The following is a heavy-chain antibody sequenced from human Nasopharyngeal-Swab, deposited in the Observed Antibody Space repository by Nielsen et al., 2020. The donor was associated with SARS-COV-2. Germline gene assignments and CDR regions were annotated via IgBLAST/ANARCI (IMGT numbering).Heavy chain of an antibody. D-gene: IGHD3-9*01. V-gene: IGHV3-21*01. CDR3: VRDRLNGGGMDV. CDR2: ISSSSSYM. Sequence: GGSLRLSCAASGFTFSSYSMNWVRQAPGKVLEWVSSISSSSSYMYYADSVKGRFTISRDNAKNSVYLQMNSLRAEDTAVYYCVRDRLNGGGMDVWGQGTTVTVSS. J-gene: IGHJ6*02. CDR1: GFTFSSYS.